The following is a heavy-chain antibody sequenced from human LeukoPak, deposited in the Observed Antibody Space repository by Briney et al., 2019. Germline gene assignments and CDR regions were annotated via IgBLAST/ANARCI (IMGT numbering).Heavy chain of an antibody. CDR2: ISGSGGST. CDR3: ARDPGRAAAGH. CDR1: GFTFSSYA. D-gene: IGHD6-13*01. Sequence: PGGSLRLSCAASGFTFSSYAMSWVRQAPGKGLEWVSDISGSGGSTYYEDSVKGRFTISRDNAKNSLYLQMNSLRAEDTAVYYCARDPGRAAAGHWGQGTLVTVSS. J-gene: IGHJ4*02. V-gene: IGHV3-23*01.